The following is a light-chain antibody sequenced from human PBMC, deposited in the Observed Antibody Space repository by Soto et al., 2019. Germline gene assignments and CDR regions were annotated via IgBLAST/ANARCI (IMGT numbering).Light chain of an antibody. V-gene: IGLV2-14*01. Sequence: QSVLTQPASVSGSPGQSITISCTGTSSDVGGYNYVSWYQQHPGKAPKLMIYDVSNRPSGVSNRFSGSKSGNTASLTISGLQAEDEADYYCSSYTSSSTPYVFGTVTKLTVL. CDR3: SSYTSSSTPYV. J-gene: IGLJ1*01. CDR1: SSDVGGYNY. CDR2: DVS.